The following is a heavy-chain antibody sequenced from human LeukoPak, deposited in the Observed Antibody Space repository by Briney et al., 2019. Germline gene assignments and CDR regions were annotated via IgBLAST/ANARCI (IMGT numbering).Heavy chain of an antibody. CDR1: GGSISSGSYY. CDR3: ARQGYGDAFDI. Sequence: SQTLSLTCTVSGGSISSGSYYWSWIRQPAGKGLEWIGRIYTSGSTNYNPSLKSRVTISVDTSKNQFSLKLSSVTAADTAVYYCARQGYGDAFDIWGQGTMVTVSS. V-gene: IGHV4-61*02. CDR2: IYTSGST. D-gene: IGHD5-12*01. J-gene: IGHJ3*02.